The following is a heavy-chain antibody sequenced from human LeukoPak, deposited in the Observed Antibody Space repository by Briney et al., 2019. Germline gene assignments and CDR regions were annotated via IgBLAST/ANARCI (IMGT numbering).Heavy chain of an antibody. J-gene: IGHJ4*02. CDR1: GFTFGDYA. V-gene: IGHV3-49*05. Sequence: KAGGSLRLSCTASGFTFGDYAMSWFRQAPGKGLEWVGFIRSKAYGGTTEYAASVKGRFTISRDDSKSIAYLQMNSLKTEDTAVYYCTRDLHYYGSGSYSIWGQGTLVTVSS. CDR3: TRDLHYYGSGSYSI. D-gene: IGHD3-10*01. CDR2: IRSKAYGGTT.